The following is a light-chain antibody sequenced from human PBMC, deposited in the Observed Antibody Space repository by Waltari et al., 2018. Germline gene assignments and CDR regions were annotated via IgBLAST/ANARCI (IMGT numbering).Light chain of an antibody. Sequence: SYDLAQAPSVSVSPGQTAILTCSGDTVGTTYVSWYQQRPGQSPTILIFQDYIRPSGISERISASNSQSPATLTITGTQPIDEADYFCQAWDSTTVVFGGGTKLTVL. J-gene: IGLJ2*01. CDR1: TVGTTY. CDR2: QDY. CDR3: QAWDSTTVV. V-gene: IGLV3-1*01.